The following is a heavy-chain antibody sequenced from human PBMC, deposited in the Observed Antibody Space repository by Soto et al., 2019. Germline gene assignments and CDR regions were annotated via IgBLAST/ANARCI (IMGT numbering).Heavy chain of an antibody. CDR1: GGSINTNGYY. CDR2: IYFSGTT. V-gene: IGHV4-39*01. Sequence: QLQLQESGPGLVKPSETLSLTCTVSGGSINTNGYYWAWIRQPPGEGLEWIGNIYFSGTTYYNSSLKSRVIISSDMSKNQFSLRLTSVTAADTAVYSCARHSSTYYDSWGQGTLVTVSS. J-gene: IGHJ5*02. D-gene: IGHD3-16*01. CDR3: ARHSSTYYDS.